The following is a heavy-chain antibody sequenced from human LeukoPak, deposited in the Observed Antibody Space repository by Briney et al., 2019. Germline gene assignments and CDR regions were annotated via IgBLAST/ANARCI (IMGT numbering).Heavy chain of an antibody. J-gene: IGHJ4*02. D-gene: IGHD4-23*01. CDR3: AGVYGGNWMNFDH. V-gene: IGHV4-59*01. CDR1: GGSISSYY. Sequence: SETLSLTCTVSGGSISSYYWSWIRQPPGKGLEWIGYIYYSGSTNYNPSLKSRVTISVDTSKNQFSLKLSSVTAADTAVYYCAGVYGGNWMNFDHWGQGALVTVSS. CDR2: IYYSGST.